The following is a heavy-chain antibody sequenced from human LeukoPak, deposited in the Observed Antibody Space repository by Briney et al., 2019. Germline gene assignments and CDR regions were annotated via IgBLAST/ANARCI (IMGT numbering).Heavy chain of an antibody. D-gene: IGHD3-9*01. Sequence: ASVKVSCKASGYRFNTHGISWVRQAPGQGLEWMGWINPNSGGTNYAQRFQGRVTMTRDTSISTAYMELSRLRSDDTAVYYCARERTYYDILTGYYKRYGMDVWGQGTTVTVSS. CDR3: ARERTYYDILTGYYKRYGMDV. J-gene: IGHJ6*02. CDR2: INPNSGGT. V-gene: IGHV1-2*02. CDR1: GYRFNTHG.